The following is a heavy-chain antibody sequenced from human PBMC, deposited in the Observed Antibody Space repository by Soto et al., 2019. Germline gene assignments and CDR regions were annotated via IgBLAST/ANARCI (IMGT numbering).Heavy chain of an antibody. Sequence: EVQLVESGGGLVQPGGSVRLSCAASGFTFSTFWMHWVRQVPGKGLVWVSRINSVGNTTNYADSVKGRFTISRDNDKNTLYLQMNGLRAEDTAVYYCVRSIGDYRGYFDYWGQGTQVTVSS. J-gene: IGHJ4*02. CDR2: INSVGNTT. CDR3: VRSIGDYRGYFDY. D-gene: IGHD2-21*01. CDR1: GFTFSTFW. V-gene: IGHV3-74*01.